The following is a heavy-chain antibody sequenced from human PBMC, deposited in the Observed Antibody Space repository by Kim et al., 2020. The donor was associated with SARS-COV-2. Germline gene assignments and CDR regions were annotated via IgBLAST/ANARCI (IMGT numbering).Heavy chain of an antibody. J-gene: IGHJ4*02. Sequence: ITNPSLKGRVTMSVDTSKNQFSLKLSSVTAADTAVYYCARDRKNGGLGYWGQGTLVTVSS. D-gene: IGHD3-16*01. V-gene: IGHV4-4*07. CDR3: ARDRKNGGLGY.